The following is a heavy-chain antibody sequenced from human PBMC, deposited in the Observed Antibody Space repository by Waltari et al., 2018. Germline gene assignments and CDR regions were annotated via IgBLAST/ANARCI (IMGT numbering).Heavy chain of an antibody. CDR2: ISPDSGDT. CDR1: GYNFTDYY. Sequence: QVQLVQSGAEVKKPGASVKVSCKASGYNFTDYYLHWIRQAPGQGLEWMGWISPDSGDTDFSQKFQGRLTMTSDPSANTAYVDLASLRSDDTAMYYCARVHKGTLLTGYYMPFDFWGQGTLVTVSS. D-gene: IGHD3-9*01. CDR3: ARVHKGTLLTGYYMPFDF. V-gene: IGHV1-2*02. J-gene: IGHJ4*02.